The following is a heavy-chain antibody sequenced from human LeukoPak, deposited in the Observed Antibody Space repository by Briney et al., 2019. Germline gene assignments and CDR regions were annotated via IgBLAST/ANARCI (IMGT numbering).Heavy chain of an antibody. CDR2: IRYDGSTK. V-gene: IGHV3-30*02. J-gene: IGHJ3*02. CDR1: GFTFSSYE. Sequence: PGGSLRLSCAASGFTFSSYEMNWVRQAPGKGLEWVAFIRYDGSTKDYAGSVKGRFTLSRDNSQNTVYVQMNRLRTEDTALYFCAKHRTEVAGRKGDALQIWGQGTKVIVSS. D-gene: IGHD6-19*01. CDR3: AKHRTEVAGRKGDALQI.